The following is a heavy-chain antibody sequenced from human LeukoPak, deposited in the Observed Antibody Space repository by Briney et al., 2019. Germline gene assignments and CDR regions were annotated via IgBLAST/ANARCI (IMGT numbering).Heavy chain of an antibody. CDR3: AKGNSIAVAAFFDY. D-gene: IGHD6-19*01. CDR1: GFTFSSYS. Sequence: GGSLRLSCAASGFTFSSYSMNWVRQAPGKGLEWVSYISSSSSTIYYADSVKGRFTISRDNSKNSLYLQMNSLRTDDTALYYCAKGNSIAVAAFFDYWGQGTLVTVSS. J-gene: IGHJ4*02. V-gene: IGHV3-48*04. CDR2: ISSSSSTI.